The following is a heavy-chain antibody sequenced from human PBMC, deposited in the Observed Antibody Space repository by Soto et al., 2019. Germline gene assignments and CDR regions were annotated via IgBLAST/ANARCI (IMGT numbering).Heavy chain of an antibody. Sequence: EVQLVESGGGLVQPGGSLRLSCAASGFTFSSYWMSWVRQAPGKGLEWVANIKQDGSEKYYVDSVKGRFTISRDNAKNSLYLQMNRLRAEDTAVYYCARDCLFYGSGISFDYWGQGPLVTVSS. V-gene: IGHV3-7*03. J-gene: IGHJ4*02. D-gene: IGHD3-10*01. CDR2: IKQDGSEK. CDR3: ARDCLFYGSGISFDY. CDR1: GFTFSSYW.